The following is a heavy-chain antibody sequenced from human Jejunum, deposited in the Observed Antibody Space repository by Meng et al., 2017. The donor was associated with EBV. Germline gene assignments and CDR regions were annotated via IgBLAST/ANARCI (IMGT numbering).Heavy chain of an antibody. V-gene: IGHV1-2*06. J-gene: IGHJ4*02. CDR1: GYNFIDYN. CDR3: ARVNDKTNFDF. Sequence: QVPLVQSGAGVKTPGASVKVSCQTSGYNFIDYNIHWVRQAPGQGLEWMGRITPDGGATNYAHNFRGDFLMTRDMSTTTAYLELFSLKSDDTAVYFCARVNDKTNFDFWGQGTLVTVSS. CDR2: ITPDGGAT.